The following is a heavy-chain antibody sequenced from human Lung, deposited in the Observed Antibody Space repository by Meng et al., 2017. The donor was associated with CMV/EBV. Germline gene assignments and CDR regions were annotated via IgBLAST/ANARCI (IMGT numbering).Heavy chain of an antibody. J-gene: IGHJ6*02. Sequence: SCTVSRGSFSGYYWSWIRQPPGGAMEWIGEINQSGSPNYNPSLKSRVTMSIDTSEDQFSLKLSSVTAADTAVYYCSRGEGAIAVVPAANYYGMDVWGQGTTVTVSS. CDR2: INQSGSP. CDR1: RGSFSGYY. CDR3: SRGEGAIAVVPAANYYGMDV. V-gene: IGHV4-34*01. D-gene: IGHD2-2*01.